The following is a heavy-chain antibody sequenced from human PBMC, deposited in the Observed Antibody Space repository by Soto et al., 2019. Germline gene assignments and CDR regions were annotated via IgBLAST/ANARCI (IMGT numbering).Heavy chain of an antibody. Sequence: ASVKVSCKASGYTFSTNGLHWLRQAPGQGLEWMGWIHAGNANTRYSEKLEGRVTITRVTSASTVYMELSSLRSEDTAVYYCARDRYTTTTVWFDPWG. D-gene: IGHD3-16*02. J-gene: IGHJ5*02. CDR1: GYTFSTNG. CDR3: ARDRYTTTTVWFDP. V-gene: IGHV1-3*01. CDR2: IHAGNANT.